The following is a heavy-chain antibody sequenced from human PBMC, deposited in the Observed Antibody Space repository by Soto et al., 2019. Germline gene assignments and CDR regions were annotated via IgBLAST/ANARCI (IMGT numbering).Heavy chain of an antibody. CDR3: ARDSDRKGWGSRTCDI. CDR2: ISAVGGST. J-gene: IGHJ3*02. Sequence: EVQLLESGGGLVQPGGSLRLSCVASGFTFSIYAMNWVLQAPGKGLEWVSTISAVGGSTYYADSMKGRFTISRDNSKNTQYLQMNSLRAEATAIYDCARDSDRKGWGSRTCDIWGQGTMVTVSS. D-gene: IGHD7-27*01. CDR1: GFTFSIYA. V-gene: IGHV3-23*01.